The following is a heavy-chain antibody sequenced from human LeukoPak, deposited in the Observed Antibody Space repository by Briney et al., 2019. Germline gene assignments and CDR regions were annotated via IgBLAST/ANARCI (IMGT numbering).Heavy chain of an antibody. CDR1: GYTSTSYY. Sequence: ASVKVSCKASGYTSTSYYIHWVRQAPGQGAEWMGWINPNSGGTNYAQKFKYRVTMTRDTSISTAYMELSSLTSDDTAVYYCARTEGAVAGYNNWFDPWGQGTLVTVSS. D-gene: IGHD6-19*01. CDR2: INPNSGGT. CDR3: ARTEGAVAGYNNWFDP. V-gene: IGHV1-2*02. J-gene: IGHJ5*02.